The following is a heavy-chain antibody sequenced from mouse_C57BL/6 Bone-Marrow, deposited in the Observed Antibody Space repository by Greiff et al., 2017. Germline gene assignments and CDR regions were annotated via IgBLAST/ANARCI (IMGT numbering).Heavy chain of an antibody. D-gene: IGHD1-1*01. CDR2: ISYDGSN. Sequence: EVKLQESGPGLVKPSQSLSLTCSVTGYSITSGYYWNWIRQFPGNKLEWMGYISYDGSNNYNPSLKNRISITRDTSKNQFFLKLNSVTTEDTATYYCAREPITTVVAKAYWGQGTLVTVSA. V-gene: IGHV3-6*01. CDR3: AREPITTVVAKAY. CDR1: GYSITSGYY. J-gene: IGHJ3*01.